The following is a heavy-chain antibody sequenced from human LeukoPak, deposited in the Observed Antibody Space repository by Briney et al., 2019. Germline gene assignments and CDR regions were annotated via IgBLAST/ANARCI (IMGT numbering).Heavy chain of an antibody. J-gene: IGHJ3*02. CDR2: INPSGGST. Sequence: ASVKVSCKASGSSFTSYYVHWVRQAPGHGLEWMGIINPSGGSTSYAQKFQGRVTMTRDTSTSTVYMELSSLRSEDTAVYYCTREADRGDVFDMGGPGTMVTVSS. CDR1: GSSFTSYY. V-gene: IGHV1-46*01. CDR3: TREADRGDVFDM.